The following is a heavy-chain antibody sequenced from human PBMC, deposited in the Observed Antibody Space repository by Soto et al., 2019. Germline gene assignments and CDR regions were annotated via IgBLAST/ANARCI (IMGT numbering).Heavy chain of an antibody. V-gene: IGHV4-34*01. CDR2: INHSGST. Sequence: SETLSLTCAVYGGSFSGYYWSWIRQPPGKGLEWIGEINHSGSTNYNPSLKSRVTISVDTSKNQFSLKLSSVTAADTAVYYCARATQLLRPFDYWGQGTLVTVSS. CDR1: GGSFSGYY. CDR3: ARATQLLRPFDY. D-gene: IGHD2-2*01. J-gene: IGHJ4*02.